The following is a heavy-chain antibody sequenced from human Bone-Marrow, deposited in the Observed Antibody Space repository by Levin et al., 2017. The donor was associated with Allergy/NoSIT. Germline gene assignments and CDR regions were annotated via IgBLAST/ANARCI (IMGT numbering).Heavy chain of an antibody. CDR1: GYIFIDFY. D-gene: IGHD2-15*01. CDR3: ARRGPSGSNSPRGYYYMGV. CDR2: INPNSAGI. V-gene: IGHV1-2*06. Sequence: GESLKISCKASGYIFIDFYMHWVRQAPGQGLEWVGRINPNSAGINYAQKFQGRVAMTRDTSISTVYMELSRLRSDDTAVYYCARRGPSGSNSPRGYYYMGVWGEGTTVTVSS. J-gene: IGHJ6*03.